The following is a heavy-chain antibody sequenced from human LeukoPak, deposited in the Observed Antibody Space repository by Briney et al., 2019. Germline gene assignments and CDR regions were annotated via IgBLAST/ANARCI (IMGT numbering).Heavy chain of an antibody. V-gene: IGHV4-39*01. CDR2: IYYNGGT. Sequence: SETLSLTCTVSGDSISSSSYYWSWIRQPPGKGLEWIGCIYYNGGTYDNPSLRSRVTISVDTSKNQFSLKLNSVTAADTAVYYCARRTVADYSDYFDFWGQGTLVTVSS. CDR1: GDSISSSSYY. D-gene: IGHD2-15*01. CDR3: ARRTVADYSDYFDF. J-gene: IGHJ4*02.